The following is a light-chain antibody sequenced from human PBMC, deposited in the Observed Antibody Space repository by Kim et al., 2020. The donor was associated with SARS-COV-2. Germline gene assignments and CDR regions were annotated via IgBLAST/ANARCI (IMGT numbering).Light chain of an antibody. V-gene: IGKV3-20*01. CDR1: LSVSSSY. CDR2: GAS. CDR3: QQYGSPIT. J-gene: IGKJ5*01. Sequence: LSPGERATLSCRASLSVSSSYLAWYQQKPGQAPRLLIYGASSRATGIPDRFSGSGSGTDFTLTISRLEPEDFAVYYCQQYGSPITFGQGTRLEIK.